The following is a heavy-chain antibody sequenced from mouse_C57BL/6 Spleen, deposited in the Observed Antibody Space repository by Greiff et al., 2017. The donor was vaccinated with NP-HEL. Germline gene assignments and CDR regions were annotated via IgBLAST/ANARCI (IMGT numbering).Heavy chain of an antibody. D-gene: IGHD2-3*01. Sequence: VHVKQSGPELVKPGASVKISCKASGYSFTDYNMNWVKQSNGKSLEWIGVINPNYGTTSYNQKFKGKATLTVDQSSSTAYMQLNSLTSEDSAVYYCALIYDGYYEFAYWGQGTLVTVSA. CDR2: INPNYGTT. CDR1: GYSFTDYN. CDR3: ALIYDGYYEFAY. V-gene: IGHV1-39*01. J-gene: IGHJ3*01.